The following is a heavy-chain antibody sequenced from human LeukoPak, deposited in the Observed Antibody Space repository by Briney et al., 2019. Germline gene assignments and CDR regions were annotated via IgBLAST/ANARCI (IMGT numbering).Heavy chain of an antibody. CDR3: AKAHGGKTTISPLGY. CDR2: IRQDGSVN. V-gene: IGHV3-7*01. CDR1: GFTFSSYW. D-gene: IGHD2/OR15-2a*01. J-gene: IGHJ4*02. Sequence: PGGSLRLSCEAAGFTFSSYWMSWVRQAPGKGLEWVATIRQDGSVNHCVDSVKGRFTVSRDNAWNSLYLQMDSLRAEDTAVYYCAKAHGGKTTISPLGYWGQGTLVTVSS.